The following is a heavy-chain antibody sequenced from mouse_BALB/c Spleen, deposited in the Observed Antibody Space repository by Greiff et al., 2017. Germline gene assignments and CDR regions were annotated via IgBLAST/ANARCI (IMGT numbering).Heavy chain of an antibody. CDR1: GDSITSGY. J-gene: IGHJ4*01. D-gene: IGHD1-1*01. V-gene: IGHV3-8*02. Sequence: EVKLVESGPSLVKPSQTLSLTCSVTGDSITSGYWNWIRKFPGNKLEYMGYISYSGSTYYNPSLKSRISITRDTSKNQYYLQLNSVTTEDTATYYCARLGDYYGSSYRGAMDYWGQGTSVTVSS. CDR3: ARLGDYYGSSYRGAMDY. CDR2: ISYSGST.